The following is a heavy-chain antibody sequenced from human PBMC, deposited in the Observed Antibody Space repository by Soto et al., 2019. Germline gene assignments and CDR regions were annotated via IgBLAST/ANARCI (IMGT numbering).Heavy chain of an antibody. CDR3: ARDPNLSLTYHYYGMDV. Sequence: QVQLVQSGAEVKKPGASVKISCKASGYTFISYYLHWARQAPGQGLEWMGIINPNTGSTSSAQKFRDSVTVTRDTSTSTVYMELYSLTSEDTTVYYCARDPNLSLTYHYYGMDVWGQGTTVTVSS. J-gene: IGHJ6*02. V-gene: IGHV1-46*01. CDR2: INPNTGST. CDR1: GYTFISYY.